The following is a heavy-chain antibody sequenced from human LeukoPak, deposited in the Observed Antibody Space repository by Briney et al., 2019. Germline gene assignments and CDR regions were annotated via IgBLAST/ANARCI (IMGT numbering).Heavy chain of an antibody. CDR3: AREFGPRKVALGY. CDR2: IYYSGST. V-gene: IGHV4-31*03. J-gene: IGHJ4*02. CDR1: GGSISSGGYY. D-gene: IGHD3-16*01. Sequence: SETLSLTCTVTGGSISSGGYYWSWIRQLPGKGLEWIGYIYYSGSTYYNPSLKSRVTISVDTSKNQFSLKLSSVTAADTAVYYCAREFGPRKVALGYWGQGTLVTVSS.